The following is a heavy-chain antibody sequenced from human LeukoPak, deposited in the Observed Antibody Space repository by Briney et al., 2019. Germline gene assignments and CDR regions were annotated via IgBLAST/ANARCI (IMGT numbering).Heavy chain of an antibody. J-gene: IGHJ3*02. V-gene: IGHV3-7*05. CDR1: GFTFSSYW. CDR3: ARVERGIAVAGTLGVAFDI. Sequence: GGSLRLSCAASGFTFSSYWMSWVRQAPGKGLEWVANIKQDGSEKYYVDSVKGRFTISRDNAKNSLYLRMNSLRAEDTAVYYCARVERGIAVAGTLGVAFDIWGQGTMVTVSS. D-gene: IGHD6-19*01. CDR2: IKQDGSEK.